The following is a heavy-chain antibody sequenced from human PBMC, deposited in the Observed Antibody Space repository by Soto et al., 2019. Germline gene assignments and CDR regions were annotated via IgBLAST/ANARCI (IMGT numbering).Heavy chain of an antibody. CDR3: ARTHDSSGYYYYYYGMDV. J-gene: IGHJ6*02. Sequence: QVQLVQSGAEVKKPGASVKVSCKASGYTFTSYGISWVRQAPGQGLEWMGWISAYNGNTNYAQKLQGRVTMTTDTSTSTAYRELRSLRSDDTAVYYCARTHDSSGYYYYYYGMDVWGQGTTVTVSS. D-gene: IGHD3-22*01. CDR2: ISAYNGNT. CDR1: GYTFTSYG. V-gene: IGHV1-18*01.